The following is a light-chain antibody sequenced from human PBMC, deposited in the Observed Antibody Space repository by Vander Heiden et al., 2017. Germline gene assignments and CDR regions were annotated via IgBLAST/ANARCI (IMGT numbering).Light chain of an antibody. V-gene: IGKV3-20*01. Sequence: EIVLTQSPGTLSLSPGEGATLSCRASQSVSSTYLAWFQQKPGQAPRLLIYGASSSATGIPNRFSGSGSGTDFTLTISRLEPEDFAVYYCQQYGSSPRTFGGGTKVEIK. J-gene: IGKJ4*01. CDR1: QSVSSTY. CDR3: QQYGSSPRT. CDR2: GAS.